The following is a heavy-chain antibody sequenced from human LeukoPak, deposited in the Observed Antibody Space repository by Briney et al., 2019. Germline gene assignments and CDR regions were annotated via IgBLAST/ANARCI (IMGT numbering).Heavy chain of an antibody. CDR2: ISYRGST. Sequence: SETLSLTCTVSGGSISPYYWSWIRQPPGKGLEWIGYISYRGSTNYNPSLNSRVSISVDTSKNQFSLKLTSVTAADTAVYYCARGPSRRGYSGYVDYWGQGTLVTVSS. J-gene: IGHJ4*02. D-gene: IGHD5-12*01. V-gene: IGHV4-59*08. CDR1: GGSISPYY. CDR3: ARGPSRRGYSGYVDY.